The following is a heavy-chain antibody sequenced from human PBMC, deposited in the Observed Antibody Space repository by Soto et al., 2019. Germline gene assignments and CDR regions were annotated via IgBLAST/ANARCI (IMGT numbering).Heavy chain of an antibody. CDR3: ARAIINDYGGNSWFDP. D-gene: IGHD4-17*01. V-gene: IGHV1-69*02. CDR2: IIPILGIA. CDR1: GGTFSSYT. J-gene: IGHJ5*02. Sequence: SVKVSCKASGGTFSSYTISWVRQAPGQGLEWMGRIIPILGIANYAQKFQGRVTITADKSTSTAYMELSSLRSEDTAVYYCARAIINDYGGNSWFDPWGQGTLVTVS.